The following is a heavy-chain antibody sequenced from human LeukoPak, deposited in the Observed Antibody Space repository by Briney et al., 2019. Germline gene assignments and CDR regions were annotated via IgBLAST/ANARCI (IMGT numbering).Heavy chain of an antibody. CDR3: AGGDRNGWYFDY. J-gene: IGHJ4*02. D-gene: IGHD6-19*01. Sequence: PGGSLRLSCAASGFRFDDHSMSWVRQAPGKGLEWVSGINWNGGSTGYGDSVKGRFTISRDNAKNSLYLQMNSLRAEDTALYYCAGGDRNGWYFDYWGQGILVTVSS. CDR1: GFRFDDHS. V-gene: IGHV3-20*04. CDR2: INWNGGST.